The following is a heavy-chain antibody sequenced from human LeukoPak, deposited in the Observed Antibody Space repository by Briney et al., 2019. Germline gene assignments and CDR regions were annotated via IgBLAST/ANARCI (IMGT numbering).Heavy chain of an antibody. V-gene: IGHV4-39*07. CDR2: IYYSGST. CDR1: GGSISSSSYY. Sequence: SETLSLTCTVSGGSISSSSYYWDWIRQPPGKGLEWIGSIYYSGSTYYNPSLKSRVTISVDTSKNQFSLKLGSVTAADTAVYYCAVMSEWAYYFDYWGQGTLVTVSS. CDR3: AVMSEWAYYFDY. D-gene: IGHD3-16*01. J-gene: IGHJ4*02.